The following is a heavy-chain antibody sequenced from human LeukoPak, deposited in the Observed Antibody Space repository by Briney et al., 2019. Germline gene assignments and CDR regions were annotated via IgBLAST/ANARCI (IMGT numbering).Heavy chain of an antibody. CDR1: GGSFSGYY. J-gene: IGHJ5*02. D-gene: IGHD4-23*01. CDR2: INHSGST. Sequence: SETLSLTCAVYGGSFSGYYWSWIRQPPGKGLEWIGEINHSGSTNYNPSLKSRVTISVDTSKNQFSLKLSSVTAADTAVYYCARRSSMTTVANWFDPWGQGTLVTVSS. CDR3: ARRSSMTTVANWFDP. V-gene: IGHV4-34*01.